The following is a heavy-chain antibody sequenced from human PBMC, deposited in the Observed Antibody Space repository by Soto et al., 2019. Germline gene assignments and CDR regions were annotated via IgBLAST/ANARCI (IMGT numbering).Heavy chain of an antibody. J-gene: IGHJ1*01. CDR2: IIPIFGTA. V-gene: IGHV1-69*01. CDR3: ARDRAYYDSSGYTAEYFQH. CDR1: GGTFSSYA. Sequence: QVQLVQSGAEVKKPGSSVKVSCKASGGTFSSYAISWVRQAPGQGLEWMGGIIPIFGTANYAQKFQGRVTITADESTSTAYMELSSLRYEDTAVYYCARDRAYYDSSGYTAEYFQHWGQGTLVTVSS. D-gene: IGHD3-22*01.